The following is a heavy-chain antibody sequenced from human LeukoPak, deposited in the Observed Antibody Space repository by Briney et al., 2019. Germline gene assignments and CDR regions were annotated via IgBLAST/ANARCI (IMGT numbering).Heavy chain of an antibody. CDR2: IKEDGSEK. J-gene: IGHJ4*02. D-gene: IGHD3-3*01. V-gene: IGHV3-7*01. Sequence: GGSLRLSCAASGFTFSSYWMSWVRQAPGKGLEWVANIKEDGSEKYYVDSVKGRFTISRDNAKNSLYLQMNSLRGEDTAVYYCARDNYDFWSGYSYYFDYWGQGTLVTVSS. CDR1: GFTFSSYW. CDR3: ARDNYDFWSGYSYYFDY.